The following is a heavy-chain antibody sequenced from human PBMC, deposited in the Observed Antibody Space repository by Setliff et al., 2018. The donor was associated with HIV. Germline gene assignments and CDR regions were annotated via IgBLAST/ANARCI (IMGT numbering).Heavy chain of an antibody. Sequence: ASVKVSCKPSGYTFTSYGITWVRQAPGRGLEWMGWISTYHGNTKYALNVQGRVTMTTDASTSTAYMELRSLRSDDTAVYYRARDDSSGLRGAFDIWGQGTMVTVSS. CDR1: GYTFTSYG. CDR2: ISTYHGNT. D-gene: IGHD3-22*01. V-gene: IGHV1-18*01. CDR3: ARDDSSGLRGAFDI. J-gene: IGHJ3*02.